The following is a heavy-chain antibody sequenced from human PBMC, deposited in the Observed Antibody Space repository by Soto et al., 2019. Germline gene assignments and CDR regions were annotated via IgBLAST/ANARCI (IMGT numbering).Heavy chain of an antibody. CDR2: ISGSGGST. CDR3: AKDYYGSGSYYFDY. D-gene: IGHD3-10*01. V-gene: IGHV3-23*01. Sequence: GGSLRLSCAASGFTFTSYAMSWVRQAPGKGLEWVSAISGSGGSTYYADSVKGRFTISRDNSKNTLYLQMNSLRAEDTAVYYCAKDYYGSGSYYFDYWGQGTLVTVSS. J-gene: IGHJ4*02. CDR1: GFTFTSYA.